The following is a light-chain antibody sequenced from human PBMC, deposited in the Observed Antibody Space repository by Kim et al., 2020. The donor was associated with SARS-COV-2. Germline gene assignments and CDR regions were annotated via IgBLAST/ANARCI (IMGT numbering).Light chain of an antibody. CDR1: SIGSKS. J-gene: IGLJ2*01. Sequence: PGKAAMGSCGGNSIGSKSVHWYQQKSGQAPLLVISYDSDRPSGIPERVSGSNSGNTATLTISRVEAGDEADYYCQVWDSSSDHRVVFGGGTHLTVL. CDR3: QVWDSSSDHRVV. V-gene: IGLV3-21*04. CDR2: YDS.